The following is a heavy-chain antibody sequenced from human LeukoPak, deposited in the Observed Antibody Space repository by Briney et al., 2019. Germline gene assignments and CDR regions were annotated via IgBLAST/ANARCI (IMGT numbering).Heavy chain of an antibody. J-gene: IGHJ6*02. Sequence: GGSLRLSCAVSGFTFSNYWMYWVRQGPGKGLVWVSRLNGDGDYTNYEDSVKGRFTISRDNAKNTLYLQMNSLRAGDTAVYYCVRGSNGWSGMDVWGQGTTVTVSS. CDR3: VRGSNGWSGMDV. D-gene: IGHD6-19*01. CDR1: GFTFSNYW. V-gene: IGHV3-74*01. CDR2: LNGDGDYT.